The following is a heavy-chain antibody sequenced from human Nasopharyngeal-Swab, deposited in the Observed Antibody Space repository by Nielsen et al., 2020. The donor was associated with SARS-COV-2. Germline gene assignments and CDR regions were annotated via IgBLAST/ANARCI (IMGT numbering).Heavy chain of an antibody. CDR1: GFTFSSYW. V-gene: IGHV3-74*01. CDR2: INSDGSST. CDR3: AFLAGDYYDSSGYYPHYYGMDV. D-gene: IGHD3-22*01. Sequence: GESLKISCAASGFTFSSYWMHWVRQAPGKGLVWVSRINSDGSSTSYADSVKGRFTISRDNAKNTLYLQMNSLRAEDTAVYYRAFLAGDYYDSSGYYPHYYGMDVWGQGTTVTVSS. J-gene: IGHJ6*02.